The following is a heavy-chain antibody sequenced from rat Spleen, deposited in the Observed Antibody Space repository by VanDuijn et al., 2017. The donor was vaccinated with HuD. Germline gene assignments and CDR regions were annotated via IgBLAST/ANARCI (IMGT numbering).Heavy chain of an antibody. CDR3: ATHGTMAARSGYYFDY. CDR1: GFTFSNYY. CDR2: ISTGGGST. V-gene: IGHV5-27*01. J-gene: IGHJ2*01. Sequence: EVQLVESGGGLVQPGRSLKLSCAASGFTFSNYYMAWVRQAPTKGLEWVAYISTGGGSTYYRDSVKGRFTISRDNAKTTLYLQMDSLRSEDTATYYCATHGTMAARSGYYFDYWGQGVVVTVSS. D-gene: IGHD1-2*01.